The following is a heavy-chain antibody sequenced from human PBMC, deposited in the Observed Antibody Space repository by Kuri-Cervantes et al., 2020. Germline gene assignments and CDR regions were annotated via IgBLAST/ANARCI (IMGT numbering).Heavy chain of an antibody. CDR3: ARFGSGSYFEPLDY. J-gene: IGHJ4*02. Sequence: GESLKISCAASGFTFSSYGVHWVRQAPGKGLEWVALIWYDGSNKYYADSVKGRFTISRDNSKNTLYLQMNSLRDEDTAVYYCARFGSGSYFEPLDYWGQGTLVTVSS. CDR2: IWYDGSNK. V-gene: IGHV3-33*01. D-gene: IGHD3-10*01. CDR1: GFTFSSYG.